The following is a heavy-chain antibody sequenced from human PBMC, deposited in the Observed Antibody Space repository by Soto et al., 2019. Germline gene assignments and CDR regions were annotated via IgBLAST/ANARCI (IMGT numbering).Heavy chain of an antibody. CDR2: ISSSSSTI. V-gene: IGHV3-48*01. D-gene: IGHD3-3*02. J-gene: IGHJ6*03. CDR1: GFTFSSYS. Sequence: EVQLVESGGGLVQPGGSLRLSCAASGFTFSSYSMNWVRQAPGQGLEWVSYISSSSSTIYYADSVKGRFTISRDNAKNTLYLQMNSLRAEDTAVYYCARRGARHLYYMDVWGKGTTVTVCS. CDR3: ARRGARHLYYMDV.